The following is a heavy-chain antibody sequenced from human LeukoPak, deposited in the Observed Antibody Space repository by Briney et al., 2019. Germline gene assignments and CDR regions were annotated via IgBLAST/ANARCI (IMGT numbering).Heavy chain of an antibody. D-gene: IGHD3-10*01. CDR1: GFTFSSYC. CDR2: IWYDGSNK. V-gene: IGHV3-33*06. CDR3: AKVGGEPTSGGVDY. J-gene: IGHJ4*02. Sequence: PGRSLRLSCAASGFTFSSYCMHWVRQAPGKGLEWVAVIWYDGSNKYYADSVKGRVTIPRDNSKNTLYRQMNSLRAEDTAVYYCAKVGGEPTSGGVDYWGQGTLVTVSS.